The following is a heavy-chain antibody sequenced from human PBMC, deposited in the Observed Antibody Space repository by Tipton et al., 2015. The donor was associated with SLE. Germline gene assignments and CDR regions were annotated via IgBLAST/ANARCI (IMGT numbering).Heavy chain of an antibody. Sequence: SLRLSCAASGFTFCSYWMSWVRQAPGKGLEWVSGISGSGGSTYYADSVKGRFTVSRDHSKNTLYLQMNSLRAEDTAVYYCAKDAAYCGGDCYAFDMWGQGTMVTVSS. CDR2: ISGSGGST. V-gene: IGHV3-23*01. J-gene: IGHJ3*02. CDR3: AKDAAYCGGDCYAFDM. CDR1: GFTFCSYW. D-gene: IGHD2-21*01.